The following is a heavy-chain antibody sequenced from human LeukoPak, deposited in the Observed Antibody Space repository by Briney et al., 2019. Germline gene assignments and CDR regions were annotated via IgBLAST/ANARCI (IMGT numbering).Heavy chain of an antibody. CDR1: GFTFSSYA. Sequence: GGSLRLSCAASGFTFSSYAMSWVRQAPGKGLEWVSAISGSGGSTYYADSVKGRFATSRDNSKNTLYLQMNSLRAEDTAVYYCAKTGIAVADSSFDYWGQGTLVTVSS. CDR2: ISGSGGST. CDR3: AKTGIAVADSSFDY. D-gene: IGHD6-19*01. V-gene: IGHV3-23*01. J-gene: IGHJ4*02.